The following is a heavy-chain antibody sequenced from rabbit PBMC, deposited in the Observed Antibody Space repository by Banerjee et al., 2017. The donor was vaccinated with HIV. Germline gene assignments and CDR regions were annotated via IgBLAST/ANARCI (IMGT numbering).Heavy chain of an antibody. Sequence: QEQLVESGGGLVKPEGSLKLSCTASGFSFSSSYWICWVRQAPGKGLELTACIVTTNSGTWYASWAKGRFTISKSPSLNTVTLQMTSLTAADTATYFCARRSSETAFDPWGPGTLVTVS. CDR1: GFSFSSSYW. CDR3: ARRSSETAFDP. D-gene: IGHD5-1*01. CDR2: IVTTNSGT. J-gene: IGHJ2*01. V-gene: IGHV1S43*01.